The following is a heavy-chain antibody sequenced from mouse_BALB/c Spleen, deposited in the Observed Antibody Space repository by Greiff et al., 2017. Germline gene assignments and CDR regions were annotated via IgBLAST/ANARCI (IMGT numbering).Heavy chain of an antibody. J-gene: IGHJ1*01. Sequence: EVQLVESGPGLVKPSQSLSLTCSVTGYSITSGYYWNWIRQFPGNKLEWMGYISYDGSNNYNPSLKNRISITRDTSKNQFFLKLNSVTTEDTATYYCAREGHYYGSSSYWYFDVWGAGTTVTVSS. CDR3: AREGHYYGSSSYWYFDV. D-gene: IGHD1-1*01. CDR2: ISYDGSN. CDR1: GYSITSGYY. V-gene: IGHV3-6*02.